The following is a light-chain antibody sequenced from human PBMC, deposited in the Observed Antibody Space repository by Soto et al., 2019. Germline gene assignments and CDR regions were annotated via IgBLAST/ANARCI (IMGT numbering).Light chain of an antibody. Sequence: DIQMTQSPSTLSASVGDRVTITCRASQSISSWLAWYQQKPGKAPKLLIYDASSLESGVPSRFSSSGSGTEFTLTISSLQPDDFATYYRQQYNSYPWTFAQGTKVEIK. CDR1: QSISSW. J-gene: IGKJ1*01. CDR3: QQYNSYPWT. CDR2: DAS. V-gene: IGKV1-5*01.